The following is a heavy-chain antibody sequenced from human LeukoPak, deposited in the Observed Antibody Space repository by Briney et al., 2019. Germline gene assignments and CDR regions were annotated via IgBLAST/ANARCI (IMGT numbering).Heavy chain of an antibody. Sequence: PSETLSLTCVVSGGSISPYYWSWIRQPPGKGLEWIGHIFYTGSSNYNPSLKSRVTISLDRSNNHLSMRLTSVTAADTAVYYCARAGAWQIDPWGQGTLVTVSS. J-gene: IGHJ5*02. D-gene: IGHD3-10*01. CDR2: IFYTGSS. CDR3: ARAGAWQIDP. CDR1: GGSISPYY. V-gene: IGHV4-59*01.